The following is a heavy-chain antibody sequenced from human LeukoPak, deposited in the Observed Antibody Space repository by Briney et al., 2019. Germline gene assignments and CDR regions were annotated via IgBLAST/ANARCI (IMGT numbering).Heavy chain of an antibody. CDR2: ISSGSSYI. V-gene: IGHV3-21*01. Sequence: GGSLRLSCAASGFTFSSYSMNWVRQAPGKGLEWVSSISSGSSYIYYADSVKGRFTISRDSAKNSLYLQMNSLRAEDTAVYYCARDYGFEGAAAGIGYWGQGTLVTVSS. CDR3: ARDYGFEGAAAGIGY. CDR1: GFTFSSYS. J-gene: IGHJ4*02. D-gene: IGHD6-13*01.